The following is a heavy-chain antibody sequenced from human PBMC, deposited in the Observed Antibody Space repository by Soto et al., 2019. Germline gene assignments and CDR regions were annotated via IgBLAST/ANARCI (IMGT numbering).Heavy chain of an antibody. Sequence: TGGSLRLSCAASGFSVSSNYMSWVRQAPGKGLEWVSVIYSGGSTHYADSVEGRFTISRDISKNTLYLQMNSLRAEDTAVYYCARDPGGIAVAGTIWGQGTLVTVSS. CDR3: ARDPGGIAVAGTI. V-gene: IGHV3-53*01. J-gene: IGHJ4*02. CDR1: GFSVSSNY. CDR2: IYSGGST. D-gene: IGHD6-19*01.